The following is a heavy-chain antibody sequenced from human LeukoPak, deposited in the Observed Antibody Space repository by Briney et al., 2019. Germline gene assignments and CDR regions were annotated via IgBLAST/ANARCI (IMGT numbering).Heavy chain of an antibody. V-gene: IGHV3-11*06. J-gene: IGHJ3*01. Sequence: GGSLRLSCAASGFTFSDYYMSWIRQAPGEGLEWVAYISSSGSSTNYADSVRGRFTMSRDNAKNSLYLQMNSLRAEDTAVYYCARGFRAFDFWAQGTVVTVSS. CDR1: GFTFSDYY. CDR3: ARGFRAFDF. CDR2: ISSSGSST.